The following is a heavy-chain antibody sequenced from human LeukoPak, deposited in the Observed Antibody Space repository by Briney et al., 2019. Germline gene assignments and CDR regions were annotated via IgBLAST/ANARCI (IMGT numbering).Heavy chain of an antibody. D-gene: IGHD6-13*01. J-gene: IGHJ6*03. Sequence: SETLSLTCTVSGVSISSYYWSWVRQPPGKGLEWIGYIYTSGSTNYNPSLKSRVTISVDKSKNQFSLKLSSVTAADTAVYYCARYKEQQLVRFATLNYYYMDVWGKGTTVTVSS. CDR3: ARYKEQQLVRFATLNYYYMDV. V-gene: IGHV4-4*09. CDR1: GVSISSYY. CDR2: IYTSGST.